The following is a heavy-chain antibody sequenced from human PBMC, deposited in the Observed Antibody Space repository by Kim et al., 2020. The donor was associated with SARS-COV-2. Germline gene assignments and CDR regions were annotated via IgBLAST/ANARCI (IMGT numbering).Heavy chain of an antibody. CDR3: ATTSDYYDSSGYNYGY. J-gene: IGHJ4*02. V-gene: IGHV1-24*01. Sequence: ASVKVSCKVSGYTLTELSMHWVRQAPGKGLEWMGGFDPEDGETIYAQKFQGRVTMTEDTSTDTAYMELSSLRSEDTAVYYCATTSDYYDSSGYNYGYWGQGTLVTVSS. CDR1: GYTLTELS. CDR2: FDPEDGET. D-gene: IGHD3-22*01.